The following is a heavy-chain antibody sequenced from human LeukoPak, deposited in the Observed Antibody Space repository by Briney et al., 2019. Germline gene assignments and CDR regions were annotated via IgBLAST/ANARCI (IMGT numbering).Heavy chain of an antibody. Sequence: GASVKVSCKSSGGTFSGYAISWVRQAPGQGLEWMGGIIPIFGTANYAQKFQGRGTITADKSTSTAYMEMSSLRSEDTAVYYCARDSMMITFGGVIVNTHYFDYWGQGTLVTVSS. CDR2: IIPIFGTA. J-gene: IGHJ4*02. V-gene: IGHV1-69*06. D-gene: IGHD3-16*02. CDR1: GGTFSGYA. CDR3: ARDSMMITFGGVIVNTHYFDY.